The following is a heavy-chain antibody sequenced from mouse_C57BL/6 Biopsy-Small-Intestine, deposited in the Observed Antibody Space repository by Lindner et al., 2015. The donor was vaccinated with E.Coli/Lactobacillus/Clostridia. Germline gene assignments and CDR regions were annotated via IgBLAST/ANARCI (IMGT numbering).Heavy chain of an antibody. Sequence: VQLQESGGGLVQSGRSLRLSRATSGFTFSDFYMEWVRQAPGKGLEWIAASRNKANDYTTEYSASVKGRFIVSRDTSQSILYLQMNALRAEDTAIYYCARDLGAMDYWGQGTSVTVSS. CDR3: ARDLGAMDY. J-gene: IGHJ4*01. V-gene: IGHV7-1*01. CDR2: SRNKANDYTT. CDR1: GFTFSDFY. D-gene: IGHD4-1*01.